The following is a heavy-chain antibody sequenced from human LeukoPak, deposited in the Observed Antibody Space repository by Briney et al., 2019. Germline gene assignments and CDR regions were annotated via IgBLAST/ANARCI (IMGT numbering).Heavy chain of an antibody. CDR2: ISGDGGST. J-gene: IGHJ4*02. CDR1: GFTFDDYA. V-gene: IGHV3-43*02. Sequence: GGSLRLSCAASGFTFDDYAMHWFRQAPGKGLEWVSLISGDGGSTYYADSVKGRFTISRDNSKNSLYLQMNSLRTEDTALYYCAIVVAGIQPLDYWGQGTLVTVSS. CDR3: AIVVAGIQPLDY. D-gene: IGHD6-19*01.